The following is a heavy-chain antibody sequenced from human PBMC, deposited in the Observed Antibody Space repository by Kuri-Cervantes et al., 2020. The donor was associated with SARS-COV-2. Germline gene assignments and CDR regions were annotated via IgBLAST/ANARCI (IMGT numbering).Heavy chain of an antibody. CDR3: ARGRETYDFWSGYYHHSMSDY. D-gene: IGHD3-3*01. J-gene: IGHJ4*02. CDR2: ISAYNGNT. CDR1: GYTLTELS. V-gene: IGHV1-18*01. Sequence: ASVKVSCKVSGYTLTELSMHWVRQAPGQGLEWMGWISAYNGNTNYAQKLQGRVTMTTDTSTSTAYMELRSLRSDDTAVYYCARGRETYDFWSGYYHHSMSDYWGQGTLVTVSS.